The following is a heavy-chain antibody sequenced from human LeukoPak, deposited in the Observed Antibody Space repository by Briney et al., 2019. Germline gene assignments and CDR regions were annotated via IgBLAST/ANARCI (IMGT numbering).Heavy chain of an antibody. CDR1: GFTFSTYA. J-gene: IGHJ6*02. CDR2: ISSSSYI. D-gene: IGHD2-21*02. V-gene: IGHV3-21*04. CDR3: ARQGPVVTAMRSIYYYYGMDV. Sequence: GGSLRLSCAASGFTFSTYAMSWVRQAPGKGLEWVSSISSSSYIYYADSVKGRFTISRDNAKNSLYLQMNSLRAEDTAVYYCARQGPVVTAMRSIYYYYGMDVWGQGTTVTVSS.